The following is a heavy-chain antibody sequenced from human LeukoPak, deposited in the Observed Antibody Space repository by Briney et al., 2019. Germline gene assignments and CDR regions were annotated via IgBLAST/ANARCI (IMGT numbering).Heavy chain of an antibody. CDR1: GYTFTSYY. CDR2: INPSGGST. J-gene: IGHJ4*02. CDR3: ARAQYCGGDCYIFDY. V-gene: IGHV1-46*01. D-gene: IGHD2-21*02. Sequence: ASVKVSRKASGYTFTSYYMHWVRQAPGQGLEWMGIINPSGGSTSYAQKFQGRVTMTRDTSTSTVYMELSSLRSEDTAVYYCARAQYCGGDCYIFDYWGQGTLVTVSS.